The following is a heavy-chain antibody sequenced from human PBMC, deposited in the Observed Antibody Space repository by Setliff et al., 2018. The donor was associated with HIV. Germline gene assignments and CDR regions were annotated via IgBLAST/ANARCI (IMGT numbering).Heavy chain of an antibody. D-gene: IGHD2-15*01. J-gene: IGHJ6*03. CDR2: INPNSGGT. V-gene: IGHV1-2*04. CDR1: GCTFTGYY. Sequence: ASVKVSCKASGCTFTGYYMHWVRQAPGQGLEWMGWINPNSGGTNYAQKFQGWVTMTRDTSISTAYMELSRLRSDDTAVYYCARGPVVTVRWWYYYYYMDVWGKGTTVTVS. CDR3: ARGPVVTVRWWYYYYYMDV.